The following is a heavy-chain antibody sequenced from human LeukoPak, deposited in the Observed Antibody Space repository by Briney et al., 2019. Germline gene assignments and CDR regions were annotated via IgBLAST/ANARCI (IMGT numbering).Heavy chain of an antibody. V-gene: IGHV1-2*02. J-gene: IGHJ5*02. D-gene: IGHD5-18*01. CDR3: ARGLIWPAMVIEGWFDP. CDR1: GYTFTGYY. Sequence: ASVKVSCKASGYTFTGYYMHWVRQAPGQGLEWMGWINPNSGGTNYAQKFQGRVTMTRDTSISTAYMELSRLRSDDTAVYYCARGLIWPAMVIEGWFDPWGQGTLVTVSS. CDR2: INPNSGGT.